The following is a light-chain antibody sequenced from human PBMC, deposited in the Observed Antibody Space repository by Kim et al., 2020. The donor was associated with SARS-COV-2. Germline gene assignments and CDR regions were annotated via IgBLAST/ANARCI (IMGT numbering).Light chain of an antibody. CDR2: GAS. CDR3: QQYGSSLPWT. Sequence: PGERAILSCSTSRSVGTTYMAWYQQKAGQAPRVLIYGASTRADGIPDRFSGSGSGTEFTLTISSLEPDDFAMYFCQQYGSSLPWTFGQGTKVEIK. J-gene: IGKJ1*01. CDR1: RSVGTTY. V-gene: IGKV3-20*01.